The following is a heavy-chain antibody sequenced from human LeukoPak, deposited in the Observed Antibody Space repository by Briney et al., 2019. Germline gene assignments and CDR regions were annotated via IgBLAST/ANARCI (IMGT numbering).Heavy chain of an antibody. CDR2: IYTSGST. CDR1: GGSISSGSYY. D-gene: IGHD3-16*02. J-gene: IGHJ4*02. CDR3: ARANIRIRLGKLSPLLYFDY. V-gene: IGHV4-61*02. Sequence: NPSQTLSLTCTVSGGSISSGSYYWSWSRQPAGKGLEWIGRIYTSGSTNYNPSLKSRVTISVDTSKNQFSLKLSSVTAADTAVYYCARANIRIRLGKLSPLLYFDYWGQGTLVTVSS.